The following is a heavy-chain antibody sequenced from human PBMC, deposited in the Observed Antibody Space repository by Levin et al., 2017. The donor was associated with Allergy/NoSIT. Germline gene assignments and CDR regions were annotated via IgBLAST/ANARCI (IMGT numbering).Heavy chain of an antibody. V-gene: IGHV4-39*01. CDR3: ARLGEIDY. CDR2: IYYSGST. Sequence: GSLRLSCTVSGGSISSSSYYWGWIRQPPGKGLEWIGSIYYSGSTYYNPSLKSRVTISVDTSKNQFSLKLSSVTAADTAVYYCARLGEIDYWGQGTLVTVSS. J-gene: IGHJ4*02. CDR1: GGSISSSSYY.